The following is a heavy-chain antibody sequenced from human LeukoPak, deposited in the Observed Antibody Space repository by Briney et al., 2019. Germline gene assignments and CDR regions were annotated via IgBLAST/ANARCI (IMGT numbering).Heavy chain of an antibody. CDR2: IWYDGSNK. J-gene: IGHJ6*02. CDR3: AGSLYYYYGMDV. CDR1: GFTFSSSG. Sequence: GRSLRLSCAASGFTFSSSGMHWVRQAPGKGLEWVAVIWYDGSNKYYADSVKGRFTISRDNSENTLYLQMNSLRAEDTAVYYCAGSLYYYYGMDVWGQGTTVTVSS. V-gene: IGHV3-33*08. D-gene: IGHD3-10*01.